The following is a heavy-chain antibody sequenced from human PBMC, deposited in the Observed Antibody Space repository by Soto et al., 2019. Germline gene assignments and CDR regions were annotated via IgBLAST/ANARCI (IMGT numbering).Heavy chain of an antibody. CDR1: GGSISSGGYY. CDR3: AREEGGGYDHRWFDP. D-gene: IGHD5-12*01. J-gene: IGHJ5*02. CDR2: IYDSGNT. V-gene: IGHV4-31*03. Sequence: QVQLQESGPGLVKPSQTLSLTYTVSGGSISSGGYYWSWIRQHPGKGLEWIGYIYDSGNTYYNPSLKSRVIISVDTSKNQFSLKLSSVTAADTAVYYCAREEGGGYDHRWFDPWGQGTLVTVSS.